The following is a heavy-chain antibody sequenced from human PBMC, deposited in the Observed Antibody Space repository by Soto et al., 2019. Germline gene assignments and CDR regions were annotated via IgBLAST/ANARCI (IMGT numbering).Heavy chain of an antibody. CDR2: IYHSGST. D-gene: IGHD2-2*01. V-gene: IGHV4-30-2*01. Sequence: SETLSLTCAVSGGSISSGGYSWSWIRQPPGKGLEWIGYIYHSGSTYYNPSLKSRVTISVDRSKNQFSLKLSSVTAADTAVYFCAREGRLHLLASWGQGTLVTVSS. CDR3: AREGRLHLLAS. J-gene: IGHJ5*01. CDR1: GGSISSGGYS.